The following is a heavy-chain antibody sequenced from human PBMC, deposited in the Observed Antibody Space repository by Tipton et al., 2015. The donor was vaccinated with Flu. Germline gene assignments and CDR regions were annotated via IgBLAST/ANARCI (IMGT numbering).Heavy chain of an antibody. CDR2: IYYSGST. Sequence: TLSLTCTVSGGSISSYYWSWIRQPPGKGLEWIGYIYYSGSTNYNPSLKSRVTISVDTSKNQFSLKLSSVTAADTAVYYCARQVTYYYGSGSYYSYYYGMDVWCQGTTVTVSS. V-gene: IGHV4-59*08. J-gene: IGHJ6*02. D-gene: IGHD3-10*01. CDR1: GGSISSYY. CDR3: ARQVTYYYGSGSYYSYYYGMDV.